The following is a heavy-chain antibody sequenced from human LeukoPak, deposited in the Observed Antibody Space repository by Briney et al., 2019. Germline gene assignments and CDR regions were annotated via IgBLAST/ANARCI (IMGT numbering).Heavy chain of an antibody. D-gene: IGHD3-10*01. V-gene: IGHV5-51*01. J-gene: IGHJ3*02. CDR3: ARRITVVRGTGAFDI. CDR1: GYTFTTYS. CDR2: IYPGDSDT. Sequence: GESLKISCKGSGYTFTTYSIGWVRQLPGKGLEWMGIIYPGDSDTTYSPSFQGQVEISSDKSTTTAYLQWTGLKASDTAMYYCARRITVVRGTGAFDIWGQGTMVTVSS.